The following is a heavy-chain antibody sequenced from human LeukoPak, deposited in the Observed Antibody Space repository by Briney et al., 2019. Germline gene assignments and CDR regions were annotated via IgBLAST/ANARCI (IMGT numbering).Heavy chain of an antibody. V-gene: IGHV3-48*02. CDR2: SNTDGTI. J-gene: IGHJ3*01. CDR1: GFTFSYYS. CDR3: VRDRDYAFDF. Sequence: PGGSLRLSCAASGFTFSYYSMNWVRQAPGKGLEWISYSNTDGTISYADSVKGRFTTSRDNAENSLYLQMNSLRDEDTAVYFCVRDRDYAFDFWGQGTMVTVSS.